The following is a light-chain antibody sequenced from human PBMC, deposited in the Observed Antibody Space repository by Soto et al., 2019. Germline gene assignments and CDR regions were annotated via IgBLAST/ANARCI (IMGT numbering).Light chain of an antibody. V-gene: IGKV3-15*01. CDR1: QSVSSK. Sequence: EIAMTQSPATLSVSPGERATLSCRASQSVSSKLAWYQQKPGQAPRLLIYGASTRATGIPARFSGSGSGTEFTLTISSLQSEDFAVYYCQQYNGWPPWTFGQGTKVDIK. CDR2: GAS. J-gene: IGKJ1*01. CDR3: QQYNGWPPWT.